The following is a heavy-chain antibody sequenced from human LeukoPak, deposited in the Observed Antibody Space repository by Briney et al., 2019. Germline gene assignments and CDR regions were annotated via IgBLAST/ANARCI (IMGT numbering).Heavy chain of an antibody. CDR1: GFTFSSYS. D-gene: IGHD4-17*01. J-gene: IGHJ4*02. V-gene: IGHV3-21*01. CDR2: ISSSSSYI. CDR3: AKAGQLRFDY. Sequence: GGSLRLSCAASGFTFSSYSMNWVRQAPGKGLEWVSSISSSSSYIYYADSVKGRFTISRDNSKNTLYLQMNSLRAEDTAAYYCAKAGQLRFDYWGQGTLVTVSS.